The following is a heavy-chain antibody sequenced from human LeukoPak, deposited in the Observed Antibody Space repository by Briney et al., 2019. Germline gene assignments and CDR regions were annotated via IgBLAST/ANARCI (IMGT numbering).Heavy chain of an antibody. D-gene: IGHD2-15*01. CDR2: IYYSGST. Sequence: SETLSLTCTVSGGSISSYYWSWIRQPPGKGLVWIGYIYYSGSTNYNPSLKSRVTISVDTSKNQFSLKLSSVTAADTAVYYCAIASRYGGIPLDYWGQGTLVTVSS. CDR1: GGSISSYY. CDR3: AIASRYGGIPLDY. V-gene: IGHV4-59*01. J-gene: IGHJ4*02.